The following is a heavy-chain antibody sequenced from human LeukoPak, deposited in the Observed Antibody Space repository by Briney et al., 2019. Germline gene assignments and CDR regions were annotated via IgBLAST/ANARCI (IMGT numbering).Heavy chain of an antibody. Sequence: SEALSLTCTVSNGPINTYQWSWIRQPPGKGLEWIGNIHYSGSANYNPSLKSRVVISVDTSKNQFSLKLSSVTAADTAVYYCAKGVVYYDSSGYYRYWGQGTLVTVSS. D-gene: IGHD3-22*01. J-gene: IGHJ4*02. CDR3: AKGVVYYDSSGYYRY. CDR2: IHYSGSA. V-gene: IGHV4-59*12. CDR1: NGPINTYQ.